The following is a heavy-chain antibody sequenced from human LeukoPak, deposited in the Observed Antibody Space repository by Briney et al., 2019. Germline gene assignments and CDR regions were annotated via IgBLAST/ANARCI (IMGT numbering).Heavy chain of an antibody. CDR2: IYHSGTT. D-gene: IGHD3-10*01. Sequence: PSETLSLTCSVSGGSITSGGYYWSWVRQNPGKGLEWIGYIYHSGTTLYNPSLKSRVTMSVDTSKNQFSLRLNSVTAADTAVYYCARGKFGELYYFEYWGQGTLVTVSS. CDR1: GGSITSGGYY. CDR3: ARGKFGELYYFEY. V-gene: IGHV4-31*03. J-gene: IGHJ4*02.